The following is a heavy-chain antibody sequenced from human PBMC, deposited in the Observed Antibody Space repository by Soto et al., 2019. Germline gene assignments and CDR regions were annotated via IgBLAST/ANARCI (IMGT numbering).Heavy chain of an antibody. D-gene: IGHD3-22*01. CDR1: GYTFTSYA. Sequence: QVQLVQYGAEVKKPGASVKVSCKASGYTFTSYAMHWVRQAPGQRLEWMGWINAGNGNAKYSQKFQGRVTITRDTSASTAYMELSSLRSEDTAVYYCARTYYYDSSGYQFDYWGQGTLVTVSS. V-gene: IGHV1-3*01. J-gene: IGHJ4*02. CDR3: ARTYYYDSSGYQFDY. CDR2: INAGNGNA.